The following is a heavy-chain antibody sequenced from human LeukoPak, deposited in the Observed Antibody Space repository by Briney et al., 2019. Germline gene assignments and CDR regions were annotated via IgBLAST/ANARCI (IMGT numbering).Heavy chain of an antibody. Sequence: GASVKVSCKASGYTFTGYYMHWVRQAPGQGLEWLGRISPDHGGTMYAQKFQGRVTMTRDTSISTVYMELSRLRSDDTAVYYCARDRIGEGSYSAEYFQHWGQGTLVTVSS. CDR3: ARDRIGEGSYSAEYFQH. CDR1: GYTFTGYY. J-gene: IGHJ1*01. CDR2: ISPDHGGT. V-gene: IGHV1-2*06. D-gene: IGHD1-26*01.